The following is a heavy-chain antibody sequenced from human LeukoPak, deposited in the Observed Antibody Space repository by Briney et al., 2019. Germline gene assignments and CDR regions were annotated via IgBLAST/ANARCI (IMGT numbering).Heavy chain of an antibody. CDR1: GFTFSSYS. D-gene: IGHD1-26*01. CDR3: ARDKILGATHFDY. V-gene: IGHV3-7*01. J-gene: IGHJ4*02. CDR2: IKQDGSEK. Sequence: PGGSLRLSCAASGFTFSSYSMNWVRQAPGKGLEWVANIKQDGSEKYYVDSVKGRFTISRDNTKNSLYLQMNSLRAEDTAVYYCARDKILGATHFDYWGQGTLVTVSS.